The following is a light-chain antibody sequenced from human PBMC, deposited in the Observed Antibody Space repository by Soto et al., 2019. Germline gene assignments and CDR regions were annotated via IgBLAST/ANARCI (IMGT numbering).Light chain of an antibody. V-gene: IGKV3-15*01. CDR1: QSVNNN. J-gene: IGKJ4*01. Sequence: EIVMTQSPATLSVSPGEKATLSCRASQSVNNNLAWYQQKPGQAPRLLLYFASTRATGIPARFSGSGSGTEFSLTISSLQSEDVAVYSCQQYSKWPLTFGGGTKVETK. CDR2: FAS. CDR3: QQYSKWPLT.